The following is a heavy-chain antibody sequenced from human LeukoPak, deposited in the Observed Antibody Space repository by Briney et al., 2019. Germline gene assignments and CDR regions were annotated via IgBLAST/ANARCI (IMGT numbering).Heavy chain of an antibody. Sequence: PSETLSLTCTVSGGPTSTSSYYWGWIRQPPGKGLEWIGSIYYSGSTYYNPSLKSRVTISADRSKNQFSLKLRSVTAADTAVYYCARSDRRVATEGGAFDIWGQGTMVTVSS. CDR1: GGPTSTSSYY. CDR2: IYYSGST. J-gene: IGHJ3*02. D-gene: IGHD5-12*01. V-gene: IGHV4-39*07. CDR3: ARSDRRVATEGGAFDI.